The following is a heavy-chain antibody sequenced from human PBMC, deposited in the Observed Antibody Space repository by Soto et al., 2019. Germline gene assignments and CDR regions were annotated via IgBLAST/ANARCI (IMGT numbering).Heavy chain of an antibody. J-gene: IGHJ4*02. CDR1: GLTFRNDW. CDR2: INQDGSER. D-gene: IGHD4-17*01. CDR3: AVYGYGVSAADY. Sequence: GGSLRLSCAGSGLTFRNDWWSWVCQAPGKGLEWVANINQDGSERYYVDSVRGRFTISRDNVENSLYLQLNSLRPEDTAVYYCAVYGYGVSAADYWGQGTLVTVSS. V-gene: IGHV3-7*03.